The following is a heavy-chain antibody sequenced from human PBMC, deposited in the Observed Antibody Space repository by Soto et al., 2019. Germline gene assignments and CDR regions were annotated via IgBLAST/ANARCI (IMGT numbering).Heavy chain of an antibody. Sequence: PSETLSLTCTVSGGSVSSGSYYWSWIRQPPGKGLEWIGYIYYSGSTNYNPSLKSRVTISVDTSKNQFTLKLSSVTAADTAVYYCATSEFHWGQGTLVTVSS. CDR3: ATSEFH. J-gene: IGHJ4*02. CDR1: GGSVSSGSYY. V-gene: IGHV4-61*01. D-gene: IGHD2-21*01. CDR2: IYYSGST.